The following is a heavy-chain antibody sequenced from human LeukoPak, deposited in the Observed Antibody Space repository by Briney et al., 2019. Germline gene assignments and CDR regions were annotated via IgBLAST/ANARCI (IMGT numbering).Heavy chain of an antibody. CDR2: IYYSGST. V-gene: IGHV4-30-4*08. J-gene: IGHJ4*02. CDR1: GGSISSGDYY. D-gene: IGHD3-3*01. Sequence: PSQTLSLTCTVSGGSISSGDYYWSWIRQPPGKGLEWIGYIYYSGSTYYNPSLKSRVTISVDTSKNQFSLKLSSVTAADTAVYYCATTGTDYDFWSGNSNPFDYWGQGTLVTVSS. CDR3: ATTGTDYDFWSGNSNPFDY.